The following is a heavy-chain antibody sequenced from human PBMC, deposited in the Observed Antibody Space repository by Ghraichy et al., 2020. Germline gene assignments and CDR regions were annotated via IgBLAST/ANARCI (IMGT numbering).Heavy chain of an antibody. CDR3: VRADGSGSFYY. Sequence: GESLNISCATSGFNLGVYTMNWLRWAPNKGLEWVASISSDSFYIYYADSVRGRFTIYRDNAMNSIYLQMNSLRVEDTAMYYCVRADGSGSFYYWGQGTLVTVSS. V-gene: IGHV3-21*01. J-gene: IGHJ4*02. D-gene: IGHD3-10*01. CDR2: ISSDSFYI. CDR1: GFNLGVYT.